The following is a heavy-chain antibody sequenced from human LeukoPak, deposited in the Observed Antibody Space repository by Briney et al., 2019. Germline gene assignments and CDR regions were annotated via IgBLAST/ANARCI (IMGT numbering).Heavy chain of an antibody. CDR2: INHSGST. V-gene: IGHV4-34*01. CDR3: ARHRPSYSGSKNWFDP. Sequence: SETLSLTCAVYGGSLSGYYWSWLRQPPGKGLEWIGEINHSGSTNYNPSLKSRVTISVDTSKNQFSLKLSSVTAADTAVYYCARHRPSYSGSKNWFDPWGQGTLVTVSS. J-gene: IGHJ5*02. D-gene: IGHD6-13*01. CDR1: GGSLSGYY.